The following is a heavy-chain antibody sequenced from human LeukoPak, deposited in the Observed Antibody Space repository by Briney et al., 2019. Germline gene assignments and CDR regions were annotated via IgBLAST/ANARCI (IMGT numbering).Heavy chain of an antibody. CDR2: IYRGGAT. D-gene: IGHD3-22*01. Sequence: GGSLRLSCAASGFTVSNNYMMWVRQAPGKGLEWVSDIYRGGATNYADSVKGRFTISRDDSYNTLYLQMNTLRADDTAVHYCAKSPDSSAYNNWFDPWGQGTLVTVSS. CDR3: AKSPDSSAYNNWFDP. CDR1: GFTVSNNY. V-gene: IGHV3-53*01. J-gene: IGHJ5*02.